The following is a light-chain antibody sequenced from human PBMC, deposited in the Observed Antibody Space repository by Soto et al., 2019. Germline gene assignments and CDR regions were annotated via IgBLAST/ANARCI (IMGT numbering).Light chain of an antibody. CDR2: DNY. V-gene: IGLV1-51*01. CDR1: SSNIGDNY. CDR3: GTWDTSLSNWV. Sequence: QSALTQPPSMSAAPGQRVTISCSGTSSNIGDNYVSWYRQFPGTAPELLIYDNYKRPSGIPDRFSGSKSGTSATLGITGLQTGDEADYYCGTWDTSLSNWVFGGGTQLTVL. J-gene: IGLJ3*02.